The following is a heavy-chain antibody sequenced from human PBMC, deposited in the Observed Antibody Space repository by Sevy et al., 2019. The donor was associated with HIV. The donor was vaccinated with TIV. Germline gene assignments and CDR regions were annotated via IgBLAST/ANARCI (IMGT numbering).Heavy chain of an antibody. D-gene: IGHD6-19*01. CDR1: EFTFSSYG. V-gene: IGHV3-23*01. CDR3: AKEGGSGWYGD. CDR2: ISASGGST. Sequence: GGSLRLSCAASEFTFSSYGMSWVRQAPGKGLEWVSGISASGGSTYYADPVKGRFTISRDNSKNTVYLQMNSLRAEDTAVYYCAKEGGSGWYGDWGQGTLVTVSS. J-gene: IGHJ4*02.